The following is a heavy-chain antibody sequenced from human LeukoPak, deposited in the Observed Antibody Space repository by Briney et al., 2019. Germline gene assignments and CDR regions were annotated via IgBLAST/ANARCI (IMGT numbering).Heavy chain of an antibody. V-gene: IGHV4-34*01. CDR1: GGSLSGYY. J-gene: IGHJ3*02. D-gene: IGHD6-19*01. CDR2: INHRGST. CDR3: ARGSIAVAGTSDAFDI. Sequence: SETLSLTCAVSGGSLSGYYWSWLRQPPGKGLEWIGEINHRGSTNYNPSLTSRVTISVDTSKNQFSLKLSSVTAADTAVYYCARGSIAVAGTSDAFDIWGQGTMVTVSS.